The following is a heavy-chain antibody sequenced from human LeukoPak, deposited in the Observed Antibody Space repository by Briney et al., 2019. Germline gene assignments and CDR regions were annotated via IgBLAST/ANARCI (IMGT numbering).Heavy chain of an antibody. CDR2: IRRNSDGGTI. J-gene: IGHJ5*02. Sequence: GGSLRLSCATSGFSFSDAWMNWVRQAPGKGLEWVGRIRRNSDGGTIDYAAPVKGRFALSRDNSKNTLYLHMSSLQTEDTAVYYCATDFYDTTWGQGTLVTVSS. V-gene: IGHV3-15*07. CDR3: ATDFYDTT. D-gene: IGHD3-22*01. CDR1: GFSFSDAW.